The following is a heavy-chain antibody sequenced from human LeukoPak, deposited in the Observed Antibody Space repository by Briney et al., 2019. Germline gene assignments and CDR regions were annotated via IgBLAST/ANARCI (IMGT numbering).Heavy chain of an antibody. J-gene: IGHJ5*02. D-gene: IGHD4-23*01. CDR1: GGTFSSYA. Sequence: VKVSCKASGGTFSSYAISWVRQAPGQGLEWMGRIIPILGIANYAQKFQGRVTITADKSTSTAYMELSSLRSEDTAVYYCARLLNGGRPGGAWFDTWGQGTLVTVSS. CDR2: IIPILGIA. V-gene: IGHV1-69*04. CDR3: ARLLNGGRPGGAWFDT.